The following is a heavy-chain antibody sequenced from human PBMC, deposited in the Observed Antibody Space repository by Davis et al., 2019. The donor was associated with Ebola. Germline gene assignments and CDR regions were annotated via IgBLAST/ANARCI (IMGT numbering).Heavy chain of an antibody. CDR1: GYTFTGYY. J-gene: IGHJ6*02. CDR2: INPNSGGT. CDR3: ARVRVMSGIVVVVAANDYYYGMGV. Sequence: AASVKVSCKASGYTFTGYYMHWVRQAPGQGLEWMGWINPNSGGTHYAQKFQGWVTMTRDTSISTAYMELSRLRSDDTAVYYCARVRVMSGIVVVVAANDYYYGMGVWGQGTTVTVSS. D-gene: IGHD2-15*01. V-gene: IGHV1-2*04.